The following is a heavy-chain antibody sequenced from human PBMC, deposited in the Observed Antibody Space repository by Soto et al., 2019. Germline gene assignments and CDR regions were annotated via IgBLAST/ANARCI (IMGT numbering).Heavy chain of an antibody. D-gene: IGHD1-7*01. CDR1: EFTFNTYA. CDR3: ARDVGNYVPYYYGMDV. CDR2: IAYDGNDK. V-gene: IGHV3-30*03. J-gene: IGHJ6*02. Sequence: QAQLVESGGGVVQPGRSLRLSCAASEFTFNTYAMHWVRQAPGKGLEWVAVIAYDGNDKYYADSVKGRFTISRDNSKNALGLQRNTLRPEDTAMYYCARDVGNYVPYYYGMDVWGQGTTVTVSS.